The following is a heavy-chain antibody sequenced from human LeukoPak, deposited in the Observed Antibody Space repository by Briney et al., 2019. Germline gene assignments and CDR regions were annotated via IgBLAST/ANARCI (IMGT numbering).Heavy chain of an antibody. D-gene: IGHD6-13*01. V-gene: IGHV3-13*01. CDR3: ARGLSSIAAAATNLDYFDY. CDR2: IGTAGDT. CDR1: GFTFSSYG. J-gene: IGHJ4*02. Sequence: GSLRLSCAASGFTFSSYGMHWVRQATGKGLEWVSAIGTAGDTYYPGSVKGRFTISRENAKNSLYLQMNSLRAGDTAVYYCARGLSSIAAAATNLDYFDYWGQGTLVTVSS.